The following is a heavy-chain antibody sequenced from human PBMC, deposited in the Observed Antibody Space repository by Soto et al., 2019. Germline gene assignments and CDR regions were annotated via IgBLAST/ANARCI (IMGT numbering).Heavy chain of an antibody. D-gene: IGHD3-22*01. J-gene: IGHJ6*02. Sequence: GGSMNISSAASGFTFSSYAMSWVRQAPVKGLEWVSAISGSGGSTYYADSVKGRFTISRDNSKNTLYLQMNSLRAEDTAVYYCAKDGGDSSVVTYYYYGMDVWGQGTTVTVSS. V-gene: IGHV3-23*01. CDR2: ISGSGGST. CDR1: GFTFSSYA. CDR3: AKDGGDSSVVTYYYYGMDV.